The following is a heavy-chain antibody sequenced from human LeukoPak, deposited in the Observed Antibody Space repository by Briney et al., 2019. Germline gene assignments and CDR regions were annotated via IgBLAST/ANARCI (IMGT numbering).Heavy chain of an antibody. CDR1: GDSISSYY. V-gene: IGHV4-4*07. J-gene: IGHJ4*02. Sequence: SETLSLTCTGSGDSISSYYWSWIRQPAGKGLEWIGRICTSGSTNYNPSLKSRVTMSVDTSKNQFSLKLSSVTAADTAVYYCARDGRRCSGGSCYSTGVDYWGQGTLVTVSS. CDR3: ARDGRRCSGGSCYSTGVDY. CDR2: ICTSGST. D-gene: IGHD2-15*01.